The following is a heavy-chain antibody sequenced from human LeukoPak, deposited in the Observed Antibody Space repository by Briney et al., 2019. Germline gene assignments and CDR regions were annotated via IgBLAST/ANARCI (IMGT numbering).Heavy chain of an antibody. CDR2: IIPLLGVR. CDR3: AIIAVGGVDPFDS. J-gene: IGHJ4*02. D-gene: IGHD6-19*01. V-gene: IGHV1-69*04. Sequence: ASVKVSCKASGYTFTSYGISWVRQAPGQGLEWMGRIIPLLGVRSYAQKFQDRVTVSADKSTSTAYMELSSLRSEDSALYYCAIIAVGGVDPFDSWGQGTLVTVSS. CDR1: GYTFTSYG.